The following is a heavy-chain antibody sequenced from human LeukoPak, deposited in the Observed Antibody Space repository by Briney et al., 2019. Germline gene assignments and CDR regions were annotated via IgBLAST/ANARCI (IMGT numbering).Heavy chain of an antibody. V-gene: IGHV4-30-4*08. CDR3: ARESSAYNYYMDV. CDR1: GGSISSGDYY. J-gene: IGHJ6*03. CDR2: IYYSGST. Sequence: PSETPSLTCTVSGGSISSGDYYWSWIRQPPGKGLEWIGYIYYSGSTYYNPSLKSRVTISVDTSKNQFSLKLSSVTAADTAVYYCARESSAYNYYMDVWGKGTTVTVSS.